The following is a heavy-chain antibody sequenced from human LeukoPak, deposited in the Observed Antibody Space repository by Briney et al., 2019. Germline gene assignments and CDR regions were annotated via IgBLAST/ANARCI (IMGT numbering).Heavy chain of an antibody. CDR1: GFTFDSYT. V-gene: IGHV3-23*01. D-gene: IGHD6-25*01. Sequence: RGSLRLSCAASGFTFDSYTMVWVRQAPGSGLEWVSAITGSGGDSYHADSVKGRFTVSRDNSKNTLFLQISSLRVEDTALYYCARGVSGWPYYLDFWGQGTLVTVSS. J-gene: IGHJ4*02. CDR3: ARGVSGWPYYLDF. CDR2: ITGSGGDS.